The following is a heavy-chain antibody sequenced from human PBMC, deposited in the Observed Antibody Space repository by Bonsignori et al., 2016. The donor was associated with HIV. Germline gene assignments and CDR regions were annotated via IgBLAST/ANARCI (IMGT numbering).Heavy chain of an antibody. CDR2: TRNKIYDYTT. J-gene: IGHJ2*01. V-gene: IGHV3-72*01. Sequence: WIRQPPGKGLEWVGRTRNKIYDYTTEYAASVKGRFIISRDDSKNSLHLQMNSLKIEDTAVYYCVRAHGDYVPWHFDLWGRGTLVTVSS. D-gene: IGHD4-17*01. CDR3: VRAHGDYVPWHFDL.